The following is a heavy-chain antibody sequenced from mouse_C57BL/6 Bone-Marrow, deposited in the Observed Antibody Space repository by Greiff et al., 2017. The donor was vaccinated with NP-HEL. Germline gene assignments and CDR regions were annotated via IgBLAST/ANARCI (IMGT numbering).Heavy chain of an antibody. Sequence: EVKVEESGGGLVQPGGSMKLSCAASGFTFSDAWMDWVRQSPEKGLEWVAEIRNKANNHATYYAESVKGRFTISRDDSKSSVYLQMNSLRDEDTGIYDCTRRGDYDGDYYAMDYGGKGTSVTVSS. V-gene: IGHV6-6*01. CDR3: TRRGDYDGDYYAMDY. CDR2: IRNKANNHAT. J-gene: IGHJ4*01. D-gene: IGHD2-4*01. CDR1: GFTFSDAW.